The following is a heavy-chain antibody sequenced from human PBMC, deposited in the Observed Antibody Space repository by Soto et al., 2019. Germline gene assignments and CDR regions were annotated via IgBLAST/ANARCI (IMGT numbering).Heavy chain of an antibody. CDR3: ARLHGVVVRGVIQVYYYYYGMDV. D-gene: IGHD3-10*01. J-gene: IGHJ6*02. CDR1: GDSINSGGYS. Sequence: SETLSLTCTVSGDSINSGGYSWTWIRQPPGKGLEWIGYIYHTGTTYYNMSLKSRVTISVDRSKNQFSLKLSSVTAADTAVYYCARLHGVVVRGVIQVYYYYYGMDVWGQGTTVTVSS. CDR2: IYHTGTT. V-gene: IGHV4-30-2*01.